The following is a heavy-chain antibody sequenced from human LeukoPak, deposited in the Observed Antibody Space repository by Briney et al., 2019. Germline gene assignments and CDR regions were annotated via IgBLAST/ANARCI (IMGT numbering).Heavy chain of an antibody. CDR3: ASSLLPRL. V-gene: IGHV3-23*01. CDR2: ISGGSDNT. Sequence: GGSLRLSCAASGFIFSSYAMSWVRQSPGKGLEWVSGISGGSDNTDYADSVKGRFTISRDISKSTLFLQMNSLRAEDTAVYYCASSLLPRLWGQGTLVTVSS. D-gene: IGHD3-10*01. J-gene: IGHJ4*02. CDR1: GFIFSSYA.